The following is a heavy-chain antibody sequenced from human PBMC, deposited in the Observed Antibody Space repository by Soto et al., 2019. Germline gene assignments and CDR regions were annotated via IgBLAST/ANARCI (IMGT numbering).Heavy chain of an antibody. CDR2: ISWNSGSI. CDR3: AKDSDYYGSGSYYEGFAY. CDR1: GFTFDDYA. Sequence: EVQLVESGGGLVQPGRSLRLSCAASGFTFDDYAMHWVRQAPGKGLEWVSGISWNSGSIGYADSVKGRFTISRDNAKNSLYLQMNSLRAEDTALYYCAKDSDYYGSGSYYEGFAYWGQGTLVTVSS. J-gene: IGHJ4*02. D-gene: IGHD3-10*01. V-gene: IGHV3-9*01.